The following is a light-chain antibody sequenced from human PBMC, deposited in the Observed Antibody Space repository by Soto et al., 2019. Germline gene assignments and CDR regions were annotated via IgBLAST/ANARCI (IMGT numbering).Light chain of an antibody. CDR1: QSISSN. J-gene: IGKJ5*01. CDR2: GAT. CDR3: QQYNTWPPIT. V-gene: IGKV3-15*01. Sequence: EIVMSQSPATLSVSQGERAPLSCRANQSISSNLAWYQQKPGQAPRLLIYGATTRATGIPARFSGSGSGTDFTLTISSLQSEDFAVYYCQQYNTWPPITFGQGTRLAI.